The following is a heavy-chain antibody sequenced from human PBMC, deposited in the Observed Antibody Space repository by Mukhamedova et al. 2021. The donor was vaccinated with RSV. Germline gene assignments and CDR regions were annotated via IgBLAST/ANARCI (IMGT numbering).Heavy chain of an antibody. D-gene: IGHD2-2*01. V-gene: IGHV3-23*01. CDR2: ISGSGGST. J-gene: IGHJ4*02. CDR3: AKGYCSSTSCSRTVDY. Sequence: VSAISGSGGSTYYADSVKGRFTISRDNSENTLYVQMNSLRAEDTAVYYCAKGYCSSTSCSRTVDYWGQGTLVTVSS.